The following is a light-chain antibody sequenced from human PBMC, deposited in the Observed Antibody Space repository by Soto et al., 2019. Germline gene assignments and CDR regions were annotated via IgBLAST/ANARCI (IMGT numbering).Light chain of an antibody. CDR2: WAS. Sequence: MGITQSPDSLSVSLSERSTINCNASQSVLSSSNNQNSLAWYQQKPGQPPKLLIYWASTRESGVPDRFSGSGSGTEFTLTISSLQSEDFAVYYCQQYNSWPLTFGGGTKVDIK. J-gene: IGKJ4*01. CDR3: QQYNSWPLT. V-gene: IGKV4-1*01. CDR1: QSVLSSSNNQNS.